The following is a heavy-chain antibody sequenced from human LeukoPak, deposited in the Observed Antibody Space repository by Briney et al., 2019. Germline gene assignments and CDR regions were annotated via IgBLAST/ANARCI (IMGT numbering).Heavy chain of an antibody. J-gene: IGHJ4*02. Sequence: ASVKVSCKASGYTFTSYDINWVRQASGQGLEWIGWMNPNSGNTGYAQKFQGRVTMTRNTSIRTAYMELSSLRSEDTAVYYCARGRALGIVVVPAAHGWGQGTLVTVSS. CDR3: ARGRALGIVVVPAAHG. CDR1: GYTFTSYD. D-gene: IGHD2-2*03. V-gene: IGHV1-8*01. CDR2: MNPNSGNT.